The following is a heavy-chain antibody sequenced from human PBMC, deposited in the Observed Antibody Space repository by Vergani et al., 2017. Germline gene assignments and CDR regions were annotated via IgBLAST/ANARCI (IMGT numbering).Heavy chain of an antibody. CDR2: ISGSGGST. Sequence: EVQLLESGGGLVQPGGSLRLSCAASGFTSSNYAMSWVRQAPGKGLEWVSAISGSGGSTYYAHSVKGLFSISRDNSMNTVYLLMNSVRAEDTAAYYCARRRDGYNYFFDYWGQGTLVTVSS. V-gene: IGHV3-23*01. D-gene: IGHD5-24*01. J-gene: IGHJ4*02. CDR3: ARRRDGYNYFFDY. CDR1: GFTSSNYA.